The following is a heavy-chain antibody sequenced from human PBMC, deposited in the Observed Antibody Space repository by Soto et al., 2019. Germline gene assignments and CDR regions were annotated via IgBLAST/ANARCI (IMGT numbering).Heavy chain of an antibody. V-gene: IGHV3-74*01. D-gene: IGHD3-22*01. CDR1: GFSFSSHW. Sequence: GGSLRLSCTASGFSFSSHWMHWVRQAPGKGLIWVSRINTDGTTTNYADSVKGRFTVSRDNAKNTPYLQMNSLRAEDTAVYYCARFGTYYDTSGYLYWGQGALVTVSS. CDR3: ARFGTYYDTSGYLY. CDR2: INTDGTTT. J-gene: IGHJ4*02.